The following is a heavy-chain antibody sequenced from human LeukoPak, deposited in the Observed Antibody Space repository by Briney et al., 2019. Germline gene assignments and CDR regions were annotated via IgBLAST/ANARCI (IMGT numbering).Heavy chain of an antibody. D-gene: IGHD3-22*01. Sequence: ASVKVSCKASGYTFTSYYMHWVRQAPGQGLEWMGIINPSGGSTSYAQKFQGRVTMTRDTSTSTVYMELSSLRPEDTAVYYCAREGIVVVTPRYFDYWGQGTLVTVSS. V-gene: IGHV1-46*01. J-gene: IGHJ4*02. CDR3: AREGIVVVTPRYFDY. CDR2: INPSGGST. CDR1: GYTFTSYY.